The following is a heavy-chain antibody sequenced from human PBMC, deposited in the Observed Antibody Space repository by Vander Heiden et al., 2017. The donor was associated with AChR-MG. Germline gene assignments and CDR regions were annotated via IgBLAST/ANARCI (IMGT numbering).Heavy chain of an antibody. CDR3: ARWSTVTFLVGAGAPISGMDV. Sequence: EVQLVESGGGLVKPGGSLRLSCAASGFTFSSYSMKWVRQAPGKGLGWGSSISGSGSYMSDADAVKGRFTIARDNAKNSLYLQMNSLRAEDTAVYYCARWSTVTFLVGAGAPISGMDVWGQGTTVTVSS. CDR1: GFTFSSYS. CDR2: ISGSGSYM. J-gene: IGHJ6*02. V-gene: IGHV3-21*01. D-gene: IGHD4-4*01.